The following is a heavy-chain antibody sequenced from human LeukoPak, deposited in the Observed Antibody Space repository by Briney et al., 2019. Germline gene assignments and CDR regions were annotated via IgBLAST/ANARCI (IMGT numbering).Heavy chain of an antibody. V-gene: IGHV4-39*07. Sequence: PSETLSLTCTVSGGSLSSTGQYWCWIRQPPGKGLELIATVVSSGSTHYNPSLMRRATIAVDRSKNQFSLNLSSVTSADTAVYYCARDWDGGYNFNAFDIWGPGTVVTVSS. J-gene: IGHJ3*02. CDR2: VVSSGST. D-gene: IGHD5-24*01. CDR3: ARDWDGGYNFNAFDI. CDR1: GGSLSSTGQY.